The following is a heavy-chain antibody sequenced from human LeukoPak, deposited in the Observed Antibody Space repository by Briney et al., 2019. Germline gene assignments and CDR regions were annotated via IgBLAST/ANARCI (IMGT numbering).Heavy chain of an antibody. CDR2: ISSSSSYI. J-gene: IGHJ4*02. V-gene: IGHV3-21*03. D-gene: IGHD1-26*01. CDR1: GFIFSSYS. Sequence: GGSLRLSCAASGFIFSSYSMNWVRQAPGKGLEWVSSISSSSSYIYYADSVKGRFTISRDNAKNSLYLQMNSLKNEDTAVYYCVTEVSGSFPTWGQGTLVTVSS. CDR3: VTEVSGSFPT.